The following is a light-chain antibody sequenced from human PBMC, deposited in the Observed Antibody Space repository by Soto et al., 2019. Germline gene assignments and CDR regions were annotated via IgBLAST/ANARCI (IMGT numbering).Light chain of an antibody. CDR1: QSISRW. J-gene: IGKJ4*01. CDR2: DAS. V-gene: IGKV1-5*01. Sequence: DIQMTQSPSTLSASVGDSVTITCRARQSISRWLAWYQQKPGKAPKLLIYDASSLESGVPSRFSGSGSGTEFTLTISSLQPDDFASYHCQQYQTFFLTFGGGTKVEIK. CDR3: QQYQTFFLT.